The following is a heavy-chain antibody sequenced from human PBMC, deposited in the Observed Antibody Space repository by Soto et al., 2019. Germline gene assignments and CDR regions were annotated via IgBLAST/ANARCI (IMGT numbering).Heavy chain of an antibody. Sequence: PSETLSLIGAVYGGSFSGYYWSWIRQPPGKGLEWIGEINHSGSTNYNPSLKSRVTISVDTSKNQFSLKLSSVTAADTAVYYCARGRYDFWSGYPRGYYGMDVWGQGTTVTVAS. CDR3: ARGRYDFWSGYPRGYYGMDV. CDR1: GGSFSGYY. V-gene: IGHV4-34*01. D-gene: IGHD3-3*01. J-gene: IGHJ6*02. CDR2: INHSGST.